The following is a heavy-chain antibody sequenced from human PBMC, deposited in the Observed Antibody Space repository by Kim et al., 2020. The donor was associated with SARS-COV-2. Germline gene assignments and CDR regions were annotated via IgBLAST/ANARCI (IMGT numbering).Heavy chain of an antibody. D-gene: IGHD1-26*01. Sequence: SETLSLTCTVSGGPISSSNYYWGWIRQPPGKGLEWIGSFKHSGNTYYNPSLKSRVTISVDASNNHFSLNLTSVTAADTATYYCARPWAGATTGFDYWGQGILVTVSS. V-gene: IGHV4-39*01. CDR3: ARPWAGATTGFDY. CDR2: FKHSGNT. CDR1: GGPISSSNYY. J-gene: IGHJ4*02.